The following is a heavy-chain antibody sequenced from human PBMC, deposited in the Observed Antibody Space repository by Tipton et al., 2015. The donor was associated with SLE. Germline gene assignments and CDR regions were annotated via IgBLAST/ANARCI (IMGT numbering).Heavy chain of an antibody. V-gene: IGHV3-NL1*01. J-gene: IGHJ4*02. CDR2: IYSGGST. D-gene: IGHD5-12*01. Sequence: SLRLSCAASGFTFSSYGMHWVRQAPGKGLEWVSVIYSGGSTYYADSVKGRFTISRDNSKNTLYLQMNSLRAEDTAVYYCANPRVARWGQGTLVTVSS. CDR1: GFTFSSYG. CDR3: ANPRVAR.